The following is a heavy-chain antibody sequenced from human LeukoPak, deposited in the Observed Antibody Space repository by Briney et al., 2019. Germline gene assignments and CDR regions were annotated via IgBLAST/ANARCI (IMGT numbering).Heavy chain of an antibody. Sequence: GGSLRLSCAASAITFSGYHMNWVRQAPGKGLEWISYIGRGFNIYYSDSVKGRFTISRDNAKNSLYLQMNSLGAEDTAVYYCVRDRDWAFVYWGQGTLVTVSS. D-gene: IGHD2-21*01. CDR1: AITFSGYH. V-gene: IGHV3-69-1*01. CDR3: VRDRDWAFVY. CDR2: IGRGFNI. J-gene: IGHJ4*02.